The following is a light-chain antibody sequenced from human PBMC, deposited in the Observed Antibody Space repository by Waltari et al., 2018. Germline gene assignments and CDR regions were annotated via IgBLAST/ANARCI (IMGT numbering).Light chain of an antibody. Sequence: DIKMTQSPSTLSASVGDSVTITCRANQTISYWLAWYQQKPGKAPRLLIYDSSILEGGVPYRFSGRASGKEFTLSINSLQPDDFACYYCQQYNSYSWTFGQGTKVEI. V-gene: IGKV1-5*01. CDR1: QTISYW. CDR3: QQYNSYSWT. CDR2: DSS. J-gene: IGKJ1*01.